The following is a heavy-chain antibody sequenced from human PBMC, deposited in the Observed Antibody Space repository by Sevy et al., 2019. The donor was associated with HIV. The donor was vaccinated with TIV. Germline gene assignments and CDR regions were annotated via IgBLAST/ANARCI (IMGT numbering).Heavy chain of an antibody. CDR2: INPNSGGT. CDR1: GYTFTGYY. J-gene: IGHJ6*02. V-gene: IGHV1-2*02. CDR3: ARGYCSSTSCLYYYGMDV. Sequence: ASVKVSCKASGYTFTGYYMHWVRQAPGQGLEWMGWINPNSGGTNYAQKFQGRVTRTRDTSISTAYMELSRLRSDDTAVYYFARGYCSSTSCLYYYGMDVWGQGTTVTVSS. D-gene: IGHD2-2*01.